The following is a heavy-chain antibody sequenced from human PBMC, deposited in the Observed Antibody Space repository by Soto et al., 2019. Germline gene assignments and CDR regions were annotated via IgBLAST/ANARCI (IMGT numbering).Heavy chain of an antibody. V-gene: IGHV4-4*02. CDR1: GGSISSSNW. Sequence: QVQLQESGPGLVKPSGTLSLTCAVSGGSISSSNWCSWVRQPPGKGLEWIGEIYHSGSTNYNPSRKSRVTISVDKSKNQFSLKLSSVPAADTDVYYCARGWGFTPHVDRVATIGFYYWGQGTLVTVSS. CDR2: IYHSGST. D-gene: IGHD5-12*01. CDR3: ARGWGFTPHVDRVATIGFYY. J-gene: IGHJ4*02.